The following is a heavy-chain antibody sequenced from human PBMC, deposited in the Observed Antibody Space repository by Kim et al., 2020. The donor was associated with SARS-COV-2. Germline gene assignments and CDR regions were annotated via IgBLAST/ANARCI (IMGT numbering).Heavy chain of an antibody. CDR2: IYYSGST. CDR3: ARHVQPAVAGNYYFDY. CDR1: GGSISSSSYY. Sequence: SETLSLTCTVSGGSISSSSYYWGWIRQPPGKGLEWIGSIYYSGSTYNNPSLKSRVTISVDTSKNQFSLKLSSVTAADTAVYYCARHVQPAVAGNYYFDYWGQGTLVTVSS. V-gene: IGHV4-39*01. D-gene: IGHD6-19*01. J-gene: IGHJ4*02.